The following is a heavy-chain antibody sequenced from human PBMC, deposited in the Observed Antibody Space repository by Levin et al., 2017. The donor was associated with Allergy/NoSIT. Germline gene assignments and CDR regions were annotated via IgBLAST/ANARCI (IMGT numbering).Heavy chain of an antibody. CDR3: AREGDSHSGYDYSGFDY. J-gene: IGHJ4*02. Sequence: ASVKVSCKASGYTFTGYYMHWVRQAPGQGLEWMGWINPNSGGTNYAQKFQGRVTMTRDTSISTAYMELSRLRSDDTAVYYCAREGDSHSGYDYSGFDYWGQGTLVTVSS. V-gene: IGHV1-2*02. CDR2: INPNSGGT. CDR1: GYTFTGYY. D-gene: IGHD5-12*01.